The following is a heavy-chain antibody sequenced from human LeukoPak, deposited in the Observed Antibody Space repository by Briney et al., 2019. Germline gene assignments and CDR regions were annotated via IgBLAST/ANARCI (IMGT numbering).Heavy chain of an antibody. CDR3: ARGYYYGLDV. J-gene: IGHJ6*04. Sequence: PVQPLDSPSVSSSGSTIYQADSVKGRFTISRDNAKNSLFLQMNSLSVEDTAVYYCARGYYYGLDVWGKGTTVTVSS. D-gene: IGHD1-14*01. CDR2: SSSGSTI. V-gene: IGHV3-69-1*01.